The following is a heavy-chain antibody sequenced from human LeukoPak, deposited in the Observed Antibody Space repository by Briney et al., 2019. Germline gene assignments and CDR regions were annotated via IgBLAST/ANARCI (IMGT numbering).Heavy chain of an antibody. D-gene: IGHD1-26*01. CDR2: IYHSGST. V-gene: IGHV4-59*01. Sequence: PSETLSHTCTVSGGSISSYYWSWIRQPPGKGLEWIGYIYHSGSTNYNPSLKSRVTISVDTSKNQFSLKLSSVTAADTAVYYCAKDDGSRSYSVYWGQGTLVTVSS. J-gene: IGHJ4*02. CDR3: AKDDGSRSYSVY. CDR1: GGSISSYY.